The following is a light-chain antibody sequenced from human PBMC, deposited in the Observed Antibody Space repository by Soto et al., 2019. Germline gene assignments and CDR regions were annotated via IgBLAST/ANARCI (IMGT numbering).Light chain of an antibody. V-gene: IGKV3-11*01. CDR2: DAS. CDR3: QQRSNWPPIT. CDR1: QSVSSY. Sequence: EIVLTQSPATLSLSPGERATLSCRASQSVSSYLAWYQQKPGQAPRLPIYDASNRATGIPARFSGSGSGTDFTLTISSLDPEDFAIYYCQQRSNWPPITFGQGTRLEIK. J-gene: IGKJ5*01.